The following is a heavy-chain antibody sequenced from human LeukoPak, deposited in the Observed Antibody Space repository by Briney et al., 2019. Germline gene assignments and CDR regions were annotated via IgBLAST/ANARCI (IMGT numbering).Heavy chain of an antibody. CDR1: GYTFTSYG. CDR2: ISAYSGNT. Sequence: ASVKVSCKASGYTFTSYGIIWVRQAPGQGLEWMGWISAYSGNTNYAQNLQGRVTMTTDTSTSTAYMEVRSLRSDDTAVYYCARDCGSGSYRFDYWGQGTLVTVSS. J-gene: IGHJ4*02. CDR3: ARDCGSGSYRFDY. D-gene: IGHD3-10*01. V-gene: IGHV1-18*01.